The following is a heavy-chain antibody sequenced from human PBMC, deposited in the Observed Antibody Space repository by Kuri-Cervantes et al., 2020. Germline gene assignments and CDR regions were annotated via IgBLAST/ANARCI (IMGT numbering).Heavy chain of an antibody. CDR3: AREVAGTHLFDH. V-gene: IGHV3-7*01. D-gene: IGHD6-19*01. CDR2: IKQDGSEK. Sequence: GESLKISCAASGFTFSSYGMHWVRQAPGKGLEWVANIKQDGSEKYYVDSVKGRFTISRDNAKNSLYLQMNSLRAEDTAVYYCAREVAGTHLFDHWGQGTLVTVSS. J-gene: IGHJ4*02. CDR1: GFTFSSYG.